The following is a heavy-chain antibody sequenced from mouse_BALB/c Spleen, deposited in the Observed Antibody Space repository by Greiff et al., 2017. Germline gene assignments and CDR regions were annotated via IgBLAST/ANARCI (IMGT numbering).Heavy chain of an antibody. J-gene: IGHJ3*01. CDR3: TRGDGYSWFAY. D-gene: IGHD2-3*01. Sequence: EVKLVESGGGLVQPGGSMKLSCVASGFTFSNYWMNWVRQSPEKGLEWVAEIRLKSNNYATHYAESVKGRFTISRDDSKSSVYLQMNNLRAEDTGIYYCTRGDGYSWFAYWGQGTLVTVSA. V-gene: IGHV6-6*02. CDR2: IRLKSNNYAT. CDR1: GFTFSNYW.